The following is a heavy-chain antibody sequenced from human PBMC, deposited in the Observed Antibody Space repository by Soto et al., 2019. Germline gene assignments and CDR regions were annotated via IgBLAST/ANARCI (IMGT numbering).Heavy chain of an antibody. V-gene: IGHV4-59*01. CDR2: IFYSGST. J-gene: IGHJ5*01. CDR3: ARGAADTAMVDS. Sequence: QVHLQESGPGLVKASETLSLTCTVSGGSIRSYYWTWIRQPPGKGLEWLGYIFYSGSTFYNPSLKSRVTISIHTSKSQFSLQLTSVTAADTAVYYCARGAADTAMVDSWGHGTLVTVSS. D-gene: IGHD5-18*01. CDR1: GGSIRSYY.